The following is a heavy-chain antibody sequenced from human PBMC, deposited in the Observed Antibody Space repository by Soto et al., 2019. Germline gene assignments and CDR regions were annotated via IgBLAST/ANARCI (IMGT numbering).Heavy chain of an antibody. CDR3: ARALTTVVAYYYYGMDV. J-gene: IGHJ6*02. CDR2: IIPIFGTA. CDR1: GGTFSSYA. Sequence: SVKVSCKASGGTFSSYAISWVRQAPGQGLEWMGGIIPIFGTANYAQKFQGRVTITADESTSTAYMELSSLRSEDTAVYYRARALTTVVAYYYYGMDVWGQGTTVTVS. D-gene: IGHD4-17*01. V-gene: IGHV1-69*13.